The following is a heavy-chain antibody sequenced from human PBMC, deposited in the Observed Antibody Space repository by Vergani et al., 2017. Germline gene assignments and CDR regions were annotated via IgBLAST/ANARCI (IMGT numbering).Heavy chain of an antibody. CDR3: ARNSGYNSGPRYDYGMGV. D-gene: IGHD1-1*01. CDR2: ISSSSTII. CDR1: GFNFDTHS. Sequence: EVQLVESGGGLVQPGKSLSLTCVVSGFNFDTHSMNWVRQAPGKGLEWVSYISSSSTIIHYADSVKGRFSISRDNAKNSLYLEMNSLRAGDTAVYFCARNSGYNSGPRYDYGMGVLGQGNTVNVP. J-gene: IGHJ6*02. V-gene: IGHV3-48*04.